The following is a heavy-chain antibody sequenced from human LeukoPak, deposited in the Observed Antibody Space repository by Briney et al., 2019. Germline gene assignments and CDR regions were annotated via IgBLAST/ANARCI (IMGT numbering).Heavy chain of an antibody. J-gene: IGHJ4*02. CDR2: ISYDGSNK. Sequence: GGSLRLSCAASGFTFSSYAMHWVRQAPGKGLEWVAVISYDGSNKYYADSVKGRFTISRDNSKNTLYLQMNSLRAEDTAVYYCAKALRAFYFDCWGQGALVTVSS. CDR3: AKALRAFYFDC. V-gene: IGHV3-30-3*01. CDR1: GFTFSSYA.